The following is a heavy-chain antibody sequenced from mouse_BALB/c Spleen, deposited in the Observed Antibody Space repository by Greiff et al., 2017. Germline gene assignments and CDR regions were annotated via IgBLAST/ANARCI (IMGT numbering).Heavy chain of an antibody. Sequence: EVKLMESGGGLVQPGGSRKLSCAASGFTFSSFGMHWVRQAPEKGLEWVAYISSGSSTIYYADTVKGRFTISRDNPKNTLFLQMTSLRSEDTAMYYCARKENAMDYWGQGTSVTVSS. CDR1: GFTFSSFG. CDR2: ISSGSSTI. CDR3: ARKENAMDY. V-gene: IGHV5-17*02. J-gene: IGHJ4*01.